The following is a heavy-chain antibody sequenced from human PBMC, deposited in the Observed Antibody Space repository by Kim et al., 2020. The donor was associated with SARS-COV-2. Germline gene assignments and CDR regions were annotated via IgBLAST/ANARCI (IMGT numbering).Heavy chain of an antibody. Sequence: SETLSLTCTVSGGSISSGGYYWSWIRQHPGKGLEWIGYIYYSGSTYYNPSLKSRVTISVDTSKNQFSLKLSSVTAADTAVYYCARVVTYYYDSSGYYYFDYWGQGTLVTVSS. V-gene: IGHV4-31*03. CDR1: GGSISSGGYY. J-gene: IGHJ4*02. CDR3: ARVVTYYYDSSGYYYFDY. D-gene: IGHD3-22*01. CDR2: IYYSGST.